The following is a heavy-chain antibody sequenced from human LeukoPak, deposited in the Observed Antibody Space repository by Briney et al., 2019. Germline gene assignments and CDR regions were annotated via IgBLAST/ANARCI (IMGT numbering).Heavy chain of an antibody. CDR2: MKHSGST. CDR3: ARGVVVPAAMRGYYYYNGMDV. V-gene: IGHV4-34*01. D-gene: IGHD2-2*01. J-gene: IGHJ6*04. Sequence: SETLSLTCAVYGASFNDYYWSWIRQPPGKGLEWIGEMKHSGSTNYNPSLKSRVTISVDTSKNQFSLKLNSVTAADTAVYYCARGVVVPAAMRGYYYYNGMDVWGKGTTVTVSS. CDR1: GASFNDYY.